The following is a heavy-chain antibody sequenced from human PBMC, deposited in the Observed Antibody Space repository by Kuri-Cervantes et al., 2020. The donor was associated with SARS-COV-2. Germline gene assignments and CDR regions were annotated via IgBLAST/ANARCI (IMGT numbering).Heavy chain of an antibody. CDR1: GGAISSGGYY. CDR2: IYYTGNT. V-gene: IGHV4-31*02. CDR3: ARVGYQLLLGIDY. D-gene: IGHD2-2*01. Sequence: SCTVSGGAISSGGYYWSWIRQHPGKGLEWIGYIYYTGNTHYNPSLKSRVTISVDTSKNQFSLRLRFVTAADTAVYYCARVGYQLLLGIDYWGQGTLVTVSS. J-gene: IGHJ4*02.